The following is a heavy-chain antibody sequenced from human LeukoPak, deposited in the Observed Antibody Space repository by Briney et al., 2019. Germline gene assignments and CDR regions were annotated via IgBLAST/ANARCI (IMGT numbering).Heavy chain of an antibody. J-gene: IGHJ6*03. D-gene: IGHD3-3*01. Sequence: GGSLRLSCAASGFTVSNNYMIWVRQAPGKGLECISVICWGGSPFYADSVKGRFTISRDNSENTLSLQMSSLRAEDTAVYYCAGVASSGPFYYYMDVWGKGSTVTVSS. CDR3: AGVASSGPFYYYMDV. CDR2: ICWGGSP. V-gene: IGHV3-66*02. CDR1: GFTVSNNY.